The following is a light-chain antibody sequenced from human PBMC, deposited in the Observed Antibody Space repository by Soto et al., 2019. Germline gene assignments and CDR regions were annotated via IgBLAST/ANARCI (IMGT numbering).Light chain of an antibody. CDR1: SSDVGGYNY. CDR3: RSFAGNNNVV. CDR2: EVS. Sequence: QSALTQPPSASGSPGQSVTISCTGTSSDVGGYNYVSWYQQHPGKATKLMISEVSKRPSGVPDRFSDSKSGNTASLTVSRLQAEDEADYYCRSFAGNNNVVFGGGTKLTVL. V-gene: IGLV2-8*01. J-gene: IGLJ2*01.